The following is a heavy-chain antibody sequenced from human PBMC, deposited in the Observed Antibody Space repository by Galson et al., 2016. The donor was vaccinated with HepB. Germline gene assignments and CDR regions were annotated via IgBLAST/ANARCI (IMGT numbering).Heavy chain of an antibody. CDR3: ARSTQTFFDLQNAYFYLDY. D-gene: IGHD3-16*01. CDR2: LNPSSGDT. Sequence: SVKVSCKASGYSLTDLYIHWVRQAPGQGLEWMGILNPSSGDTTYAQKIQGRVTMTRDTSTSTVYVELSSLRSDDTAVYFCARSTQTFFDLQNAYFYLDYWGQGTLLIVSS. V-gene: IGHV1-46*01. CDR1: GYSLTDLY. J-gene: IGHJ4*02.